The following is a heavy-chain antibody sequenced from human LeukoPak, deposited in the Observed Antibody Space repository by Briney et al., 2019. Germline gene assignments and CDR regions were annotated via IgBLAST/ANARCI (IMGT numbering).Heavy chain of an antibody. CDR2: ILPDGSEK. V-gene: IGHV3-7*01. CDR3: ARGPH. J-gene: IGHJ4*02. CDR1: DFTFSFYW. Sequence: GGSLRLSCAASDFTFSFYWMTWVRQAPGEGLEWVANILPDGSEKYYLDSVKGRFTISRDNAKNSVYLQMNSLRTEDTAVYYCARGPHWGQGTLVTVSS.